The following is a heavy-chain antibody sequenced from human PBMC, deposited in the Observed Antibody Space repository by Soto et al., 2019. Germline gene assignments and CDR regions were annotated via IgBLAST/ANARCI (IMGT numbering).Heavy chain of an antibody. CDR3: ARSQGSSTSLEIYYYCYYGMDV. Sequence: QVQLVQSGAEVKKPGSSVKVSCKASGGTFGSYAISWVRQAPGQGLEWMGGIIPIPGTANYAQKFQGRVTIAADESPTTAYMELSTLRSEDTAVYYCARSQGSSTSLEIYYYCYYGMDVWGQGTTVTVSS. J-gene: IGHJ6*02. V-gene: IGHV1-69*01. D-gene: IGHD2-2*01. CDR1: GGTFGSYA. CDR2: IIPIPGTA.